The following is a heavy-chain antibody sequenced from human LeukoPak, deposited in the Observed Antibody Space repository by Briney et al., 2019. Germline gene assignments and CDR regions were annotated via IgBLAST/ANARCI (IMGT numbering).Heavy chain of an antibody. J-gene: IGHJ4*02. CDR3: ARRRSRDYFDY. Sequence: PSETLSLTCTVSGGSISSYYWSWIRQPPGRGLEWIGYIYYSGSTNYNPSLKSRVTISVDTSKNQFSLKLSSVTAADTAVYYCARRRSRDYFDYWGQGTLVAVSS. V-gene: IGHV4-59*08. CDR1: GGSISSYY. CDR2: IYYSGST.